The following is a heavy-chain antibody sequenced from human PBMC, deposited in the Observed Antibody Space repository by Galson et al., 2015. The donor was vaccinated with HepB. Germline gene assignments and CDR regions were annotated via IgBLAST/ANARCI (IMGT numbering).Heavy chain of an antibody. D-gene: IGHD1-1*01. CDR3: ARANNWNDLAFDI. CDR1: GGTFSSYA. J-gene: IGHJ3*02. CDR2: IIPILGIA. V-gene: IGHV1-69*04. Sequence: SVKVSCKASGGTFSSYAISWVRQAPGQGLEWMGRIIPILGIANYAQKFQGRVTITADKSTSTAYMELSSLRSEDTAVYYCARANNWNDLAFDIWGQGTMVTVSS.